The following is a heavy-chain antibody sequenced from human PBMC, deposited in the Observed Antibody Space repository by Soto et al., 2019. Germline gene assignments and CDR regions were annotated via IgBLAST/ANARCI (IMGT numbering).Heavy chain of an antibody. Sequence: GESLKISCKASGYTFAIYWIGWGRQMPGKGLGWMGIIYPADAATRNRPSIQGQVTISADKSIPTANLQWSSLTASDTAMYYGARGPTPLFDLWGQGTLVTVSS. CDR1: GYTFAIYW. CDR2: IYPADAAT. J-gene: IGHJ4*02. V-gene: IGHV5-51*01. D-gene: IGHD2-15*01. CDR3: ARGPTPLFDL.